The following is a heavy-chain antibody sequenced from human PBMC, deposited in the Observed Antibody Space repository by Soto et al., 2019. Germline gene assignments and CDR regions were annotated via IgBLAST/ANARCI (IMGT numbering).Heavy chain of an antibody. Sequence: SLRLSCAASGFTFSSYAMSWVRQAPGKGLEWVSLISGSGGSTFYADSVKGRFTISRDNSKNTLYLQMNSLRAEDTAVYYCAKAGGYCSSTSCPRAFDIWGQGTMVTVSS. CDR1: GFTFSSYA. V-gene: IGHV3-23*01. CDR2: ISGSGGST. D-gene: IGHD2-2*01. CDR3: AKAGGYCSSTSCPRAFDI. J-gene: IGHJ3*02.